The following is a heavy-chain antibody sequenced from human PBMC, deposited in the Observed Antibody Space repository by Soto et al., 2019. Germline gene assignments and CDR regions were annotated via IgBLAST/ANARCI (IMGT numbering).Heavy chain of an antibody. CDR3: ARDMPSGYDRGRNGGWYYYYGMDV. Sequence: QVQLVESGGGVVQPGRSLRLSCAASGFTFSSYGMHWVRQAPGKGLEWVAVIWYDGSNKYYAYSVKGRFTISRDNSKNTLDLQMNSLRAEDTAVDYCARDMPSGYDRGRNGGWYYYYGMDVWGQGTTVTVSS. CDR2: IWYDGSNK. CDR1: GFTFSSYG. D-gene: IGHD5-12*01. J-gene: IGHJ6*02. V-gene: IGHV3-33*01.